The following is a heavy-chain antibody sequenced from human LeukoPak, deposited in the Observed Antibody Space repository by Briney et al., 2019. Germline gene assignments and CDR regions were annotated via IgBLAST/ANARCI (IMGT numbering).Heavy chain of an antibody. CDR3: ARVRSRYSSSWPCY. D-gene: IGHD6-13*01. CDR2: INAGNGNT. Sequence: ASVKVSCKASGHTFTSYAMHWVRQAPGQRLEWMGWINAGNGNTKYSQKFQGRVTITRDTSASTAYMELSSLRSEDTAVYYCARVRSRYSSSWPCYWGQGTLVTVSS. J-gene: IGHJ4*02. CDR1: GHTFTSYA. V-gene: IGHV1-3*01.